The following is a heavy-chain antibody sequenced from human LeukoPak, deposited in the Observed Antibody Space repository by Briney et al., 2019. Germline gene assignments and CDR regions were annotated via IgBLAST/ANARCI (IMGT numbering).Heavy chain of an antibody. Sequence: SETLSLTCAVYGGSFSGYYWSWIRQPPGKGLEWIGEINHSGSTNYNPSLKSRVTISVDTSKNQFSLKLSSVTAADTAVYYCAGEVVTTGFDYWGQGTLVTVSS. CDR2: INHSGST. J-gene: IGHJ4*02. CDR3: AGEVVTTGFDY. V-gene: IGHV4-34*01. CDR1: GGSFSGYY. D-gene: IGHD4-17*01.